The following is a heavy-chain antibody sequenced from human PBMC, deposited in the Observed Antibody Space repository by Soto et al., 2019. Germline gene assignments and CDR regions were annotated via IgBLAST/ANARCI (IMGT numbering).Heavy chain of an antibody. V-gene: IGHV3-30*18. CDR2: ISYDGSNK. J-gene: IGHJ4*02. D-gene: IGHD4-17*01. Sequence: QVQLVESGGGVVQPGRSLRLSCAASGFTFSSYGMHWVRQAPGKGLEWVAVISYDGSNKYYADSVKGRFTISRDNSKNTLYLQMNSLRAEDTAVYYCAKVPATVTTSYWGQGTLVTVSS. CDR3: AKVPATVTTSY. CDR1: GFTFSSYG.